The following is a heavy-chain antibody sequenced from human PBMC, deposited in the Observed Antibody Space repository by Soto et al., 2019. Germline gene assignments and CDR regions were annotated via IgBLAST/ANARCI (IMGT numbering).Heavy chain of an antibody. V-gene: IGHV1-8*01. CDR1: GYTFTSYD. CDR3: ARTYSSSWSPFDY. Sequence: ASVKVSCKASGYTFTSYDINWVRQATGQGFEWMGWMNPNSGNTGYAQKFQGRVTMTRDTSITTAYMELSSLRSEDTAVYYCARTYSSSWSPFDYWGQGTLVTVSS. CDR2: MNPNSGNT. D-gene: IGHD6-13*01. J-gene: IGHJ4*02.